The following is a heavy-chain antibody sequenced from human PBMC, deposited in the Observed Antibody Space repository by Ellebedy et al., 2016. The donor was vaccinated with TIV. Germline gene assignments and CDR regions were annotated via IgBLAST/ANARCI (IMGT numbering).Heavy chain of an antibody. J-gene: IGHJ4*02. CDR1: GFTFSSYA. Sequence: GESLKISCAASGFTFSSYAMSWVRQAPGKGLEWVSAISGSGGSTYYADSVKGRFTISRDNSKNTLYLQMNSLRAEDTAVYYCAKDGYSYGNFDYWGQGTLVTVSS. CDR2: ISGSGGST. D-gene: IGHD5-18*01. CDR3: AKDGYSYGNFDY. V-gene: IGHV3-23*01.